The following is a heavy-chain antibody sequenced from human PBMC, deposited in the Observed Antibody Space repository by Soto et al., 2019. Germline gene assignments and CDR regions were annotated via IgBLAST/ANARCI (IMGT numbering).Heavy chain of an antibody. CDR1: GGSFSGYY. V-gene: IGHV4-34*01. CDR2: INHSGST. Sequence: SETLSLTCAVYGGSFSGYYWSWIRQPPGKGLEWIGEINHSGSTNYNPSLKSRVTISVDTSKNQFSLKLSSVTAADTAVYYCARVGGGYGGHQNSSFDYWGQGTLVTVSS. CDR3: ARVGGGYGGHQNSSFDY. D-gene: IGHD3-16*01. J-gene: IGHJ4*02.